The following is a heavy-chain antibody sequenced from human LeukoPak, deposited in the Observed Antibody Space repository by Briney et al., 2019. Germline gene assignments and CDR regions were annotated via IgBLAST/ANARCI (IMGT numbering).Heavy chain of an antibody. D-gene: IGHD1-7*01. CDR3: AKDTRRETGTTSNY. CDR1: GFTFSSYA. J-gene: IGHJ4*02. Sequence: PGGSLRLSCAASGFTFSSYAMSWVRQAPGKGLEWVSVISGSGGSTYYADSVKGRFTISRDNSKNTLYLQMNSLRAEDTAVYYCAKDTRRETGTTSNYWGQGTLVTVSS. CDR2: ISGSGGST. V-gene: IGHV3-23*01.